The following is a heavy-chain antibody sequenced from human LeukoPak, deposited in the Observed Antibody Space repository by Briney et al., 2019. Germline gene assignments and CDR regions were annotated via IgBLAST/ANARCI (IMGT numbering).Heavy chain of an antibody. CDR1: GYTFTGYY. J-gene: IGHJ4*02. CDR3: ARDFSDFWSGYYPGD. CDR2: INPNSGGT. Sequence: ASVKVSCKASGYTFTGYYMHWVRQAPGQGLEWMGWINPNSGGTNYAQKFQGRVTMTRDTSISTAYMELSRLRSDDTAVYYCARDFSDFWSGYYPGDWGQGTLVTVSS. D-gene: IGHD3-3*01. V-gene: IGHV1-2*02.